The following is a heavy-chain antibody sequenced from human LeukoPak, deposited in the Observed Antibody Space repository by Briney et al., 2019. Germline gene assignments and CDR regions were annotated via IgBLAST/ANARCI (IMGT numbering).Heavy chain of an antibody. D-gene: IGHD3-3*01. V-gene: IGHV4-59*01. Sequence: KASETLSLTCTVSGGSISSYYWSWIRQPPGKGLEWIGYIYYSGSTNYNPSLKSRVTISVDTSKNQFSLKLSSVTAADTAVYYCARTPPDFWSAGQFYYFDYWGQGTLVTVSS. J-gene: IGHJ4*02. CDR2: IYYSGST. CDR1: GGSISSYY. CDR3: ARTPPDFWSAGQFYYFDY.